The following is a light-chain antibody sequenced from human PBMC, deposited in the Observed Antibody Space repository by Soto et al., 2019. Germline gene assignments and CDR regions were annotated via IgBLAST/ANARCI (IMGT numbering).Light chain of an antibody. CDR3: QQYDGSPRT. CDR1: QIVSNNY. CDR2: DVS. Sequence: EIVLTQSPGTLSLSPGERATLSCRASQIVSNNYLAWYQQKPGQAPRLLIYDVSSRATGIPDRFSGSGFGTDFTLTISRLEPEDFAVYYCQQYDGSPRTLGQGTKVEIK. V-gene: IGKV3-20*01. J-gene: IGKJ1*01.